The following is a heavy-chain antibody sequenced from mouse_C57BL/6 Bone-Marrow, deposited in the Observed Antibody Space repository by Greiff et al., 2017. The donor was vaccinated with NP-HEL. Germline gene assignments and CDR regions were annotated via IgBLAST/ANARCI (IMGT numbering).Heavy chain of an antibody. CDR2: IDPSDSET. V-gene: IGHV1-52*01. D-gene: IGHD2-3*01. CDR3: ARYGYYVVDY. J-gene: IGHJ2*01. Sequence: QVQLKQPGAELVRPGSSVKLSCKASGYTFTSYWMHWVKQRPIQGLEWIGNIDPSDSETHYNQKFKDKATLTVDKSSSTAYMQLSSLTSEDSAVYYCARYGYYVVDYWGQGTTLTVSS. CDR1: GYTFTSYW.